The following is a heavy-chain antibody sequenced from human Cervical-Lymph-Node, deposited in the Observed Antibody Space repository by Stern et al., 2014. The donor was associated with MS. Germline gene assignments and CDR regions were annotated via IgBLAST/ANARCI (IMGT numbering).Heavy chain of an antibody. CDR1: GFIFTNYG. Sequence: VQLVQSGAEVKQPGASVKVSCKASGFIFTNYGLSWLRRAPGQGLEWMGWISAYGGSTDYAQRYPGRVTMTTTNSTRTDYLGLRSLRSYDTAFYYCAKDRKWELLQDWGQGTLVTVSS. CDR2: ISAYGGST. D-gene: IGHD1-26*01. CDR3: AKDRKWELLQD. V-gene: IGHV1-18*01. J-gene: IGHJ4*02.